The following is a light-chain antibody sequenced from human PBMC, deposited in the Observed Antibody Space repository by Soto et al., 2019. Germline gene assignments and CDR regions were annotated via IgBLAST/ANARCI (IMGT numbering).Light chain of an antibody. J-gene: IGLJ3*02. CDR1: SSNIGAGYD. V-gene: IGLV1-40*01. CDR2: GNS. Sequence: QSVLTQPPSVSGAPGQRVTISCTGSSSNIGAGYDVHWYQQFPGTAPKLLIYGNSNRPSGVPDRFSGSKSGTSASLAITGLQAEEEADYYCQSYDRSLSGQVFGGGTKLTVL. CDR3: QSYDRSLSGQV.